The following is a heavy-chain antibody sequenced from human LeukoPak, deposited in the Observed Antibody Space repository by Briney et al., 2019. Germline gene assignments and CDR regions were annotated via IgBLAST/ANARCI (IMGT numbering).Heavy chain of an antibody. J-gene: IGHJ4*02. CDR1: GFTLTGYY. CDR3: ARGSGYYYPLDY. CDR2: INPNSGGT. V-gene: IGHV1-2*02. Sequence: ASVKVSCNASGFTLTGYYIHWVRQAPGQGLEWMGWINPNSGGTNYAQKFQGRVTMTRDTSISTAYMELSSLRSEDTAVYYCARGSGYYYPLDYWGQGTLVTVSS. D-gene: IGHD3-22*01.